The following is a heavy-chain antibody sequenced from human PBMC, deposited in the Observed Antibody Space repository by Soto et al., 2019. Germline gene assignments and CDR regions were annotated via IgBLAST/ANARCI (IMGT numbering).Heavy chain of an antibody. V-gene: IGHV4-28*01. CDR2: IYHSGTT. J-gene: IGHJ4*02. CDR3: ARREIQGPIDY. CDR1: GYSISSSNW. D-gene: IGHD1-26*01. Sequence: QVQLQESGPGLVKPSDTLSLTCAVSGYSISSSNWWGWIRQPPGKGLEWIGYIYHSGTTFYNPSLKSRVTTSVDTSKKQFSVKLTSVTAVDTAVYYCARREIQGPIDYWGQGTLVTVS.